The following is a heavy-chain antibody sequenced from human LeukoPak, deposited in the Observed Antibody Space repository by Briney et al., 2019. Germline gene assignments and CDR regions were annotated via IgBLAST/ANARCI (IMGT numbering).Heavy chain of an antibody. D-gene: IGHD6-13*01. CDR1: GYTFIGYY. CDR3: ARDSTSTWGGGSDF. Sequence: ASVKVSCKASGYTFIGYYIHWVRQAPGQGLEWMGWIDPNSGGTNYAQKFQGRVTMTRDTSIITAYMDLNLLRSDDTAVYYCARDSTSTWGGGSDFWGQGTLVTVSS. V-gene: IGHV1-2*02. CDR2: IDPNSGGT. J-gene: IGHJ4*02.